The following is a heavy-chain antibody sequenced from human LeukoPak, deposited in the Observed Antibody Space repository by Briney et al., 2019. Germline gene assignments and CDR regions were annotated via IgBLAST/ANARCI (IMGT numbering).Heavy chain of an antibody. Sequence: PSETLSLTCAVSGGSISRGGYSWSWIRQPPGKGLEWIGYIYHSGSTYYNPSLKSRVTISVDTSKNQFSLKLSSVTAADTAVYYCARNSYHYGMDVWGQGTTVTVSS. CDR3: ARNSYHYGMDV. CDR2: IYHSGST. J-gene: IGHJ6*02. V-gene: IGHV4-30-2*01. CDR1: GGSISRGGYS. D-gene: IGHD2-21*01.